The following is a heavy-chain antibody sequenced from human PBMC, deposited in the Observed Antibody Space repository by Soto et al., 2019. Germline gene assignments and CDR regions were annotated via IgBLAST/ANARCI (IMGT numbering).Heavy chain of an antibody. J-gene: IGHJ2*01. CDR2: IYYTVST. CDR3: ARRGRIAVAGTYWYFDL. Sequence: QLQLQESGPGLVKPSETLSLTCTVSGGSISSSSYYWRWIRQPPGKGLEWIGSIYYTVSTYYNPSVRSRVTISVDTSKNRFSLKLSSLTAADTAMYYCARRGRIAVAGTYWYFDLWGRGTLVTVSS. D-gene: IGHD6-19*01. V-gene: IGHV4-39*01. CDR1: GGSISSSSYY.